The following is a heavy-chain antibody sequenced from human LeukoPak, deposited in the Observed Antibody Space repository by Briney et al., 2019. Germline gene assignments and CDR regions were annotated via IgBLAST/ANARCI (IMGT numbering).Heavy chain of an antibody. CDR1: GGSISSGDYY. J-gene: IGHJ4*02. Sequence: SETLSLTCTVSGGSISSGDYYWSWIRQPPGKGLEWIGYIYYSRSTYYNPSLESRVTISVDTSKNQFSLKLSSVTAADTAVYYCARDLLNEGNHLDYWGQGTLVTVSS. CDR3: ARDLLNEGNHLDY. CDR2: IYYSRST. D-gene: IGHD4-23*01. V-gene: IGHV4-30-4*01.